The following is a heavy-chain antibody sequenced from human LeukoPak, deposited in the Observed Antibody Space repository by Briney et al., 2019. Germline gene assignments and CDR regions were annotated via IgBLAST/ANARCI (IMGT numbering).Heavy chain of an antibody. CDR2: ISPSGDIT. V-gene: IGHV3-23*01. D-gene: IGHD3-10*01. CDR1: GFTFRKHG. CDR3: AKDDAWIRFGE. J-gene: IGHJ4*02. Sequence: GGTLRLSCAAFGFTFRKHGMNWVRQAPGKGLEWVSGISPSGDITYYADSVKGRFTISRDNSKNTLYLEVISLTAEDTAVYYCAKDDAWIRFGEWSQGTLVTVSS.